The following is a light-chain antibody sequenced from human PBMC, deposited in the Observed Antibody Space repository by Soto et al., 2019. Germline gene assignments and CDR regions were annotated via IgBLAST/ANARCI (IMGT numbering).Light chain of an antibody. V-gene: IGKV3-20*01. CDR2: GTS. Sequence: EIVLTQSPGTLSLSPGERVTLSCRASQSVNNRYLAWYQQKPGQPPRLLIYGTSSRATGIPDKFSGSGSGTAFTLTISRLEPEDCAVYFCQQYASSSWTFGQGNKVEVK. CDR1: QSVNNRY. J-gene: IGKJ1*01. CDR3: QQYASSSWT.